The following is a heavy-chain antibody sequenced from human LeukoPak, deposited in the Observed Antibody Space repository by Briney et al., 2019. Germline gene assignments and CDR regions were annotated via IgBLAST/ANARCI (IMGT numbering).Heavy chain of an antibody. Sequence: ASVKVSCKASGYTFTSYDINWVRQATGQGLEWMGWMNPNSGNTGYAQKFQGRVTMTRNTSISTAYMELSRLRSDDTAVYYCARSGKQLAKYYYYGMDVWGQGTTVTVCS. CDR3: ARSGKQLAKYYYYGMDV. D-gene: IGHD6-13*01. CDR2: MNPNSGNT. J-gene: IGHJ6*02. V-gene: IGHV1-8*01. CDR1: GYTFTSYD.